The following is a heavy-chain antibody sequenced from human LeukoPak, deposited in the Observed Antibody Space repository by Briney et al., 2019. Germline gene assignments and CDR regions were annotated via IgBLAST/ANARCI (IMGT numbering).Heavy chain of an antibody. D-gene: IGHD3-10*01. CDR3: ARRRSGGSGGHAFDI. V-gene: IGHV4-39*01. CDR2: IYYSGST. Sequence: PSETLSLTCTVSGGSISSSSYYWGWIRQPPGKGLEWIGSIYYSGSTYYNPSLESRVTISVDTSKNQFSLKLSSVTAADTAVYYCARRRSGGSGGHAFDIWGQGTMVTVSS. CDR1: GGSISSSSYY. J-gene: IGHJ3*02.